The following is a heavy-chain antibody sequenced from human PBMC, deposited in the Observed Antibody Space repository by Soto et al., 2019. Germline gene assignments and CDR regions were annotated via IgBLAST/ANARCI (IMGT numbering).Heavy chain of an antibody. J-gene: IGHJ4*02. CDR3: ALRSMAVVPEY. Sequence: QVQLQESGPGLVKPSETLSLICAVSGDSISSYYCMWIRQPPGKGLESIGYLYYGRIANYNPSLKSRVTLSVDTSTNQCSLTLSSMTAADTAVYYCALRSMAVVPEYWGQGTLVTVSS. CDR1: GDSISSYY. V-gene: IGHV4-59*01. CDR2: LYYGRIA. D-gene: IGHD3-22*01.